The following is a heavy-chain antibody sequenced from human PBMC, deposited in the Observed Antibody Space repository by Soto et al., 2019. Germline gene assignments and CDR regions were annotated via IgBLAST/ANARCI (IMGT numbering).Heavy chain of an antibody. CDR2: INHSGST. J-gene: IGHJ6*02. V-gene: IGHV4-34*01. CDR3: ARVPGYSSSWYVHYYYGMDV. CDR1: GGSFSGYY. D-gene: IGHD6-13*01. Sequence: ETLSLTCAVYGGSFSGYYWSWIRQPPGKGLEWIGEINHSGSTNYNPSLKSRVTISVDTSKNQFSLKLSSVTAADTAVYYCARVPGYSSSWYVHYYYGMDVWGQGTTVTVSS.